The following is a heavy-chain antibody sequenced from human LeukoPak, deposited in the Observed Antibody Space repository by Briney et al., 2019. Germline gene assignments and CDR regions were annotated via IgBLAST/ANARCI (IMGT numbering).Heavy chain of an antibody. Sequence: GGSLRLSCAASGFTFSSYSMNWVRQAPGKGLEWVSSISSSSSYIYYADSVKGRFTISRDNAKNSLYLQMNSLRAEDTAVYYCARARKMITVGGIIVTIDYWGQGTLVTVSS. D-gene: IGHD3-16*02. CDR3: ARARKMITVGGIIVTIDY. CDR1: GFTFSSYS. J-gene: IGHJ4*02. CDR2: ISSSSSYI. V-gene: IGHV3-21*01.